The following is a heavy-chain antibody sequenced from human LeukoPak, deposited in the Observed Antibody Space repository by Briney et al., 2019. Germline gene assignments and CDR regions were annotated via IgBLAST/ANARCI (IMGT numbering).Heavy chain of an antibody. J-gene: IGHJ4*02. V-gene: IGHV1-18*01. CDR3: AREHHDYVWGSYRFDY. D-gene: IGHD3-16*02. CDR1: GYTFTSYD. Sequence: ASVKVSCKASGYTFTSYDISWVRQAPGQGLEWMGWINAYNGNTNYAQKLQGRVTMTTDTSTSAAYMELRSLRSDDTAVYYCAREHHDYVWGSYRFDYWGQGTLVTVSS. CDR2: INAYNGNT.